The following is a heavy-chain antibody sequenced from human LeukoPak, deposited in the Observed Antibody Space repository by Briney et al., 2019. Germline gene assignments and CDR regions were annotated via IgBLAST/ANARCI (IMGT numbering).Heavy chain of an antibody. Sequence: ASVKVSCKASGYTFTGYYMHWVRQAPGQGLEWIGWINPNSGGTNYAQKFQGRVTMTRDTSISTAYMELSRLRSDDTAVYYCASSVVYYDSSGYPDYWGQGTLVTVSS. V-gene: IGHV1-2*02. J-gene: IGHJ4*02. CDR1: GYTFTGYY. CDR2: INPNSGGT. D-gene: IGHD3-22*01. CDR3: ASSVVYYDSSGYPDY.